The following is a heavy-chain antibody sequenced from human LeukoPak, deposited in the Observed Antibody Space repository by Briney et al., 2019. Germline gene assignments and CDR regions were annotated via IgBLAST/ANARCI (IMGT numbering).Heavy chain of an antibody. D-gene: IGHD4-17*01. J-gene: IGHJ2*01. V-gene: IGHV4-31*03. CDR2: IYYSGST. CDR3: ARDRGYGDYGSYWYFDL. CDR1: GGSISSGGYY. Sequence: SQTLSLNCTVSGGSISSGGYYWRWIRQHPGKGLEWIGYIYYSGSTYYNPSLKSRVTISVDTSKNQFSLKLSSVTAADTAVYYCARDRGYGDYGSYWYFDLWGRGTLVTVSS.